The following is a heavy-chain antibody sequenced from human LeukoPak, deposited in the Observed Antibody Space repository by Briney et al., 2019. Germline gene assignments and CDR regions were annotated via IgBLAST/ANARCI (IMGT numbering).Heavy chain of an antibody. CDR1: GFTFRSYA. J-gene: IGHJ4*02. D-gene: IGHD3-22*01. CDR2: ISYDVSKK. V-gene: IGHV3-30*04. Sequence: GRSLRLSCAASGFTFRSYAMHWVRPAPGKGLEWVAVISYDVSKKYNADPVRGRFTISRDNSKNTPLLQLNSRRPEATAVFYCAKGTTYIHFPDRSSYPPAWEYWGQGTRVTV. CDR3: AKGTTYIHFPDRSSYPPAWEY.